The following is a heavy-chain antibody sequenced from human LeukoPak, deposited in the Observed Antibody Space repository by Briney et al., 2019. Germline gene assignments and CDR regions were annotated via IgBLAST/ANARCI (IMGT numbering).Heavy chain of an antibody. Sequence: GGSLRLSCAASGYTFSSYAMHWVRQAPGKGLKWVAVISYDGSNKYYADSVKGRFTISRDNSKNTLYLQMNSLRAEDTAVYYCARDPEGNSEDYYYYYGMDVWGQGTTVTVSS. CDR3: ARDPEGNSEDYYYYYGMDV. D-gene: IGHD4-23*01. CDR2: ISYDGSNK. CDR1: GYTFSSYA. J-gene: IGHJ6*02. V-gene: IGHV3-30-3*01.